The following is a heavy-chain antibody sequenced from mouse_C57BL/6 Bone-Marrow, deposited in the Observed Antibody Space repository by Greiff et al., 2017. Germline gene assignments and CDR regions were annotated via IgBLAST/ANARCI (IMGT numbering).Heavy chain of an antibody. D-gene: IGHD1-1*01. CDR1: GYAFSSYW. Sequence: VKLMESGAELVKPGASVKISCKASGYAFSSYWMNWVKQRPGKGLEWIGQIYPGDGDTNYNGKFKGKATLTADKSSSTAYMQLSSLTSEDSAVYFCARLLLRPYYYAMDYWGQGTSVTVSS. V-gene: IGHV1-80*01. CDR3: ARLLLRPYYYAMDY. CDR2: IYPGDGDT. J-gene: IGHJ4*01.